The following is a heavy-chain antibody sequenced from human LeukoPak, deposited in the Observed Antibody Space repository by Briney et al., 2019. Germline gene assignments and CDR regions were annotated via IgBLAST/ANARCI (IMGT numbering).Heavy chain of an antibody. J-gene: IGHJ4*02. D-gene: IGHD3-3*01. CDR1: GFTFSDYY. CDR3: AKGKEIFWSGYYTNDPLGY. Sequence: PGGSLRLSCAASGFTFSDYYMSWIRQAPGKGLEWVSYISSSGSTIYYADSVKGRFTISRDNAKNSLYLQMNSLRAEDTAVYYCAKGKEIFWSGYYTNDPLGYWGQGTLVTVSS. CDR2: ISSSGSTI. V-gene: IGHV3-11*04.